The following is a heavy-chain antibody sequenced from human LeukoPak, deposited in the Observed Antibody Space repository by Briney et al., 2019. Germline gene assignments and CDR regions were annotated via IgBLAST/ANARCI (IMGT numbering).Heavy chain of an antibody. CDR1: EFTFSSYW. CDR3: ARADSSIAARLSRSSIFNYYYYMDD. CDR2: IKQDGSEK. J-gene: IGHJ6*03. V-gene: IGHV3-7*01. D-gene: IGHD6-6*01. Sequence: GGSLRLSCAASEFTFSSYWMTWVRQAPGKGLEWVANIKQDGSEKYYVDSVKGRFTISRDNAKNSLYLQMNSLRAEDTAVYYCARADSSIAARLSRSSIFNYYYYMDDWGKGTTVTVSS.